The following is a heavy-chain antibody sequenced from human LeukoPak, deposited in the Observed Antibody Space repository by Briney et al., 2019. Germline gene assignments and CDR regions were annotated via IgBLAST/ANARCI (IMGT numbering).Heavy chain of an antibody. V-gene: IGHV1-8*01. CDR1: GYTFTSYG. J-gene: IGHJ4*02. CDR3: ARGGEYGEGFDY. Sequence: GASVKVSCKASGYTFTSYGINWVRQATGQGLEWMGWMNPNSGNTGYAQKFQGRVTMIRNTSISTAYMELSSLRSEDTAVYYCARGGEYGEGFDYWGQGTLVTVSS. D-gene: IGHD3-10*01. CDR2: MNPNSGNT.